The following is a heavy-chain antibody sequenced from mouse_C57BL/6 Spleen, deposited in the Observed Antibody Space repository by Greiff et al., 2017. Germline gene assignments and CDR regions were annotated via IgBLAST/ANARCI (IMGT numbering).Heavy chain of an antibody. CDR2: ISYDGSN. Sequence: EVKVEESGPGLVKPSQSLSLTCSVTGYSITSGYYWNWIRQFPGNKLEWMGYISYDGSNNYNPSLKNRISITRDTSKNQFFLKLNSVTTEDTATYYCARDPYFDYWCQGTTLTVSS. J-gene: IGHJ2*01. CDR3: ARDPYFDY. CDR1: GYSITSGYY. V-gene: IGHV3-6*01.